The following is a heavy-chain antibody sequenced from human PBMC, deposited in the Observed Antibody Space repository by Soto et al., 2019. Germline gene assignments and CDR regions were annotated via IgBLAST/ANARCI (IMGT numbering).Heavy chain of an antibody. CDR3: ARAEYCSSTSCYDFDY. V-gene: IGHV1-2*04. CDR2: INPNSGGT. D-gene: IGHD2-2*01. CDR1: GYTFTGYY. J-gene: IGHJ4*02. Sequence: QVQLVQSGAEVKKPGASVKVSCKASGYTFTGYYMHWVRQAPGQGLEWMGWINPNSGGTNYAQKLQGWVTMTRDTSISTAYMELSRLRSDDTAVYYCARAEYCSSTSCYDFDYWGQGTLVTVSS.